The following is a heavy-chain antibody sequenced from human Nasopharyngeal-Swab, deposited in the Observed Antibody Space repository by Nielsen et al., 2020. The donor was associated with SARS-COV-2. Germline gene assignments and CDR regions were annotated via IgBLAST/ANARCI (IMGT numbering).Heavy chain of an antibody. V-gene: IGHV4-61*01. J-gene: IGHJ6*02. Sequence: SATLSLTCTVSGGSVSSGSYYWSWIRQPPGKGLEWIGYIYYSGSTNYNPSLKSRVTISVDTSKNQFSLKLSSVTAADTAAYYRARDHYGSGSPSMDVWGQGTTVTVSS. D-gene: IGHD3-10*01. CDR1: GGSVSSGSYY. CDR3: ARDHYGSGSPSMDV. CDR2: IYYSGST.